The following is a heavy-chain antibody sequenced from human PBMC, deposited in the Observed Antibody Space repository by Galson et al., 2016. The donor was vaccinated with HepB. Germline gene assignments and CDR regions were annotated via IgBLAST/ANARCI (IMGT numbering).Heavy chain of an antibody. CDR2: IWYDGSNK. CDR3: ARGVGYGSGSHFDY. CDR1: GFTFSSYG. D-gene: IGHD3-10*01. V-gene: IGHV3-33*01. J-gene: IGHJ4*02. Sequence: SLRLSCAASGFTFSSYGMHWVRQAPGKGLEWMAVIWYDGSNKYYAEPVKGRVTISRDKSKNALYLQMNSLRAEDTAVYYCARGVGYGSGSHFDYWGQGTLVTVSS.